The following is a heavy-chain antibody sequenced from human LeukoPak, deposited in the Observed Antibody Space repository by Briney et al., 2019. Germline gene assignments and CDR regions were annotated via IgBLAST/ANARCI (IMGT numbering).Heavy chain of an antibody. CDR1: GYTFTSYY. J-gene: IGHJ5*02. CDR3: ARDSVVGGGLNNWFDP. Sequence: ASVKVSCRASGYTFTSYYMHGVRQAPGQGLEWMGIINPSGGSTSYAQKFQGRVTMTRDTSTSTVYMELSSLRSEDTAVYYCARDSVVGGGLNNWFDPWGQGTLVTVSS. CDR2: INPSGGST. D-gene: IGHD2-15*01. V-gene: IGHV1-46*01.